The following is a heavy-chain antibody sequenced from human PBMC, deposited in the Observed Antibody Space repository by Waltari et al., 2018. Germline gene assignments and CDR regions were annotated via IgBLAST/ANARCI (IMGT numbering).Heavy chain of an antibody. CDR3: TRLYCSGGVCYPEFDY. J-gene: IGHJ4*02. V-gene: IGHV3-49*02. CDR2: IRNKPNGGTA. Sequence: LVRQAPGKGPDGVGFIRNKPNGGTAEYAASVKGRFTISRDDSKSIVSLQMSSLKTEDTAVYYCTRLYCSGGVCYPEFDYWGQGVLVTVSS. D-gene: IGHD2-15*01.